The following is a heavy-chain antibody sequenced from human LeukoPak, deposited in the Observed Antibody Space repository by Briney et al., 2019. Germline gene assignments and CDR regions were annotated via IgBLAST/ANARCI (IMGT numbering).Heavy chain of an antibody. CDR2: INPNSGGT. CDR3: ARGAYDSSGYFHRGYYYYYMDV. V-gene: IGHV1-2*02. CDR1: GYTFTGYY. D-gene: IGHD3-22*01. J-gene: IGHJ6*03. Sequence: ASVKVSCKASGYTFTGYYMHWVRQAPGQGLEWMGWINPNSGGTNYAQKFQGRVTMTRDTSISTAYMELSRLRSDDTAVYYCARGAYDSSGYFHRGYYYYYMDVWGKGTTVTVSS.